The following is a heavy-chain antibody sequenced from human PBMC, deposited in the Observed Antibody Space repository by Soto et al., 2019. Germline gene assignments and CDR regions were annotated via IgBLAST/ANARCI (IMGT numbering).Heavy chain of an antibody. CDR1: GFTFGDYA. CDR2: IRSKAYGGTT. J-gene: IGHJ4*02. CDR3: TSRAYYYDSSGYPPSYFDY. V-gene: IGHV3-49*03. D-gene: IGHD3-22*01. Sequence: GGSLILSCTASGFTFGDYAMSWFRQAPGKGLEWVGFIRSKAYGGTTEYAALVKGRFTISRDDSKSIAYLQMNSLKTEDTAVYYCTSRAYYYDSSGYPPSYFDYWGQGTLVTVSS.